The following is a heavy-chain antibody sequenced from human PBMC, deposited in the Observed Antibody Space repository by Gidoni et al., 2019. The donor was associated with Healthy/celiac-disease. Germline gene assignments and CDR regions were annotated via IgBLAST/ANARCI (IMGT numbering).Heavy chain of an antibody. J-gene: IGHJ6*02. CDR2: ISYDGSNK. CDR3: AKGYSYGHIIYYYYYGMDV. V-gene: IGHV3-30*18. D-gene: IGHD5-18*01. Sequence: QVQLVASVGGVVQPGRSLRLSFAASGFTFSSYGLHWVRQAPGKGLEWVAVISYDGSNKYYADAVKGRFTISRDNSKNTLYLQMNSLRAEETAVYYCAKGYSYGHIIYYYYYGMDVWGQGTTVTVSS. CDR1: GFTFSSYG.